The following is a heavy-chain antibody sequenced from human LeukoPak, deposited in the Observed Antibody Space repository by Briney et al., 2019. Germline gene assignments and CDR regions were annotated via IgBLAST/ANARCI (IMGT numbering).Heavy chain of an antibody. J-gene: IGHJ4*02. CDR3: AKDFGNHTAPYY. Sequence: PGGSLRLSCAASGFTFSSYAMSWVRQAPGKGLEWVSAISGSGGSTYHADSVKGRFTISRDNSKNTLYLQMNSLRAEDTAVYYCAKDFGNHTAPYYWGQGTLVTVSS. CDR2: ISGSGGST. D-gene: IGHD4-23*01. V-gene: IGHV3-23*01. CDR1: GFTFSSYA.